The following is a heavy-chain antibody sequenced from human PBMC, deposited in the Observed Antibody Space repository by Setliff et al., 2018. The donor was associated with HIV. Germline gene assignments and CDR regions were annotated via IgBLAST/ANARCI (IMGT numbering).Heavy chain of an antibody. V-gene: IGHV1-8*02. J-gene: IGHJ4*02. CDR1: GFTFINYD. Sequence: ASVKVSCKASGFTFINYDINWVRQAPGQGLEWMGWMNPNSSNTGYAQKFQGRVAMTRNTSINTAYMELSSLRSEDTAVYYCAREVAARPYFDFWGQGTLVTVSS. CDR2: MNPNSSNT. CDR3: AREVAARPYFDF. D-gene: IGHD6-6*01.